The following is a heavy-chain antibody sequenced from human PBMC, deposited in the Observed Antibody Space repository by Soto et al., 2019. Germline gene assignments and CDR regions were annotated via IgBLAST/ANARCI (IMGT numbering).Heavy chain of an antibody. CDR1: GFTFKRYW. D-gene: IGHD2-2*02. V-gene: IGHV3-7*01. Sequence: GSLRLSCATSGFTFKRYWMSWVRQAPGKGLEWVANIKQDGSEKYYVDSLKGRFTISRDNVKNSLYLQMNSLRAEDTAIYYCARAGYCSTTTCYTYHYNGMDVWGQGTTVTVS. CDR3: ARAGYCSTTTCYTYHYNGMDV. J-gene: IGHJ6*02. CDR2: IKQDGSEK.